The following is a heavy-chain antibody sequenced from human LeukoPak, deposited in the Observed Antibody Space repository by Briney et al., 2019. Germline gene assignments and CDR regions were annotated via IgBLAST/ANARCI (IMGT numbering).Heavy chain of an antibody. J-gene: IGHJ5*02. CDR3: ARLLECTSTSCYEGWFDP. CDR1: GFTLSSYW. Sequence: AGGSLILSCVASGFTLSSYWMHWVRQTPGKGLVWVSRINSDGSSTNYADSVKGRFTVSRDNAKNTLYLQMNSLRAEDTAVYYCARLLECTSTSCYEGWFDPWGQGTLVTVSS. CDR2: INSDGSST. D-gene: IGHD2-2*01. V-gene: IGHV3-74*01.